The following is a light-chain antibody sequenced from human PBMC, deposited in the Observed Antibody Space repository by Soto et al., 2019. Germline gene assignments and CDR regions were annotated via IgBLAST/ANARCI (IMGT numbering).Light chain of an antibody. CDR2: DAS. V-gene: IGKV1-13*02. CDR3: QHLNSYPYT. J-gene: IGKJ2*01. CDR1: QGISSA. Sequence: AIQLTQSPSSLSASVGDRVTITCRASQGISSALAWYQQKPGKAPKVLIYDASSLESGVPPRFSGSGSGTDFTLTISSLQPEDFATYYCQHLNSYPYTFGQGTKLEIK.